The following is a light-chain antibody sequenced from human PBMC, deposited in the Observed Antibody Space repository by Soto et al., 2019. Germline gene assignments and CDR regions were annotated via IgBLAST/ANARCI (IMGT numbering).Light chain of an antibody. J-gene: IGKJ2*01. CDR3: QQRSNWPYT. V-gene: IGKV3-11*01. CDR1: QSVSSF. CDR2: DAS. Sequence: EIVLTQSPATLSLSPGERATLSCRASQSVSSFLAWYQQKPGQAPRLLIYDASTRATGVPARFTASGSGTDFTLTISSLEAEGFAVYYCQQRSNWPYTFGQGTKLEIK.